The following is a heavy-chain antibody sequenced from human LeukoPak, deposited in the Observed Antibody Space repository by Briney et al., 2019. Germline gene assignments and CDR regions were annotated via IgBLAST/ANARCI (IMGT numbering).Heavy chain of an antibody. Sequence: GGSLRLSCAASGFTVSSNYMSWVRQAPGKGLEWVSVIYSGGSTYYADSVKGRFTISRDNSKNTLYLQMNSLRAEDTAVYYCARGKGSGFQLRFDPWGQGTLVTVSS. J-gene: IGHJ5*02. D-gene: IGHD3-10*01. CDR2: IYSGGST. CDR1: GFTVSSNY. V-gene: IGHV3-53*01. CDR3: ARGKGSGFQLRFDP.